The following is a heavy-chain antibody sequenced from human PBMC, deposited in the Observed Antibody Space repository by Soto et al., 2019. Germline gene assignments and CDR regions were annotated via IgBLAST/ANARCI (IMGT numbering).Heavy chain of an antibody. Sequence: PGGSLRLSCAASGFTFSSYWMTWVRQAPGKGLQWVANINQDGSQRHYVDSVKGRFTVSRDNAENSLYLQMNSLRVEDTAVYYCARLYGDASTFDDWGHGALVTVSS. CDR1: GFTFSSYW. CDR3: ARLYGDASTFDD. D-gene: IGHD3-16*02. J-gene: IGHJ4*01. V-gene: IGHV3-7*01. CDR2: INQDGSQR.